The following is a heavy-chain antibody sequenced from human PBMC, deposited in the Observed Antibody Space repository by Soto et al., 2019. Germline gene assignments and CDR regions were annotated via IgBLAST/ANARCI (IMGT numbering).Heavy chain of an antibody. J-gene: IGHJ6*02. D-gene: IGHD1-20*01. CDR1: GFTFSSYG. V-gene: IGHV3-30*18. Sequence: PGGSLRLSCAASGFTFSSYGMHWVRQAPGKGLEWVAVISYDGSNKYYADSVKGRFTISRDNSKNTLYLQMNSLRAEDTAVCYCAKGIPRIAGTARIYYYRMDVWGQGTTVTVSS. CDR3: AKGIPRIAGTARIYYYRMDV. CDR2: ISYDGSNK.